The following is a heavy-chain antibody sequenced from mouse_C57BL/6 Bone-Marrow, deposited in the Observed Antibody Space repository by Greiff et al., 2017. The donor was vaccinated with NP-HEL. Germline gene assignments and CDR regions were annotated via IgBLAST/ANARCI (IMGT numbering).Heavy chain of an antibody. Sequence: QVQLKESGPGLVQPSQSLSITCTVSGFSLTSYGVHWVRQSPGKGLEWLGVIWRGGSTDYNAAVMSRLSITKDNSKSQVFFKMNSLQADDTAIYYCAKPRDYDVGWFAYWGQGTLVTVSA. D-gene: IGHD2-4*01. CDR3: AKPRDYDVGWFAY. CDR1: GFSLTSYG. V-gene: IGHV2-5*01. J-gene: IGHJ3*01. CDR2: IWRGGST.